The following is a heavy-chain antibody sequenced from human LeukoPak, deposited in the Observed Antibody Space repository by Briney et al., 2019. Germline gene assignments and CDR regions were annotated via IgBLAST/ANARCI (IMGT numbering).Heavy chain of an antibody. Sequence: SETLSLTCTVSGGSISSYYWSWIRQPPGKGLEWIGYIYYSGSTNYNPSLKSRVTISVDTSKNQFSLKLSSVTAADTAVYYCARAPQEDSSSWYAYYFDYWGQGTLVTVSP. J-gene: IGHJ4*02. CDR3: ARAPQEDSSSWYAYYFDY. V-gene: IGHV4-59*01. D-gene: IGHD6-13*01. CDR1: GGSISSYY. CDR2: IYYSGST.